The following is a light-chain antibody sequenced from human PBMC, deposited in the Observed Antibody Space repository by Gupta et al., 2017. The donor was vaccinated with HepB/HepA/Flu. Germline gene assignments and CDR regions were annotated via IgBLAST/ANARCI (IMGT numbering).Light chain of an antibody. Sequence: EIVLTQSPGTLSLSPGERATPSCRASQSVSSNYLAWYQQKPGQGPRLFIYGASSSATGIPDRFSGSGSGTDFTLTISRLEPEDFAVYYCQQDGSSQCIFGQGTKMEIK. J-gene: IGKJ2*02. CDR2: GAS. CDR3: QQDGSSQCI. CDR1: QSVSSNY. V-gene: IGKV3-20*01.